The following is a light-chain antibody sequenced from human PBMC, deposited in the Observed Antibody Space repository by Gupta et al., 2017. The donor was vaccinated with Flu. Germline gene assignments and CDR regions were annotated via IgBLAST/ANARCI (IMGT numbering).Light chain of an antibody. CDR3: SAWDSSLILWV. Sequence: NSNNVGNQGAAWLQQHQSHPPKLLSYRNNNRPSGISERFSASRSRNTASLTITGLQPEDEADYYCSAWDSSLILWVFGGGTKLTVL. J-gene: IGLJ3*02. CDR2: RNN. V-gene: IGLV10-54*04. CDR1: SNNVGNQG.